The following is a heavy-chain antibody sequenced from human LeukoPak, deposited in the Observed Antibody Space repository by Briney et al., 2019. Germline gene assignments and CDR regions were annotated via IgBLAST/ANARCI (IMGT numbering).Heavy chain of an antibody. J-gene: IGHJ5*02. CDR1: GFTFSSYA. CDR3: AKDLRSTMIVVP. Sequence: HPGGSLRLSCTASGFTFSSYAMSWVRQAPGKGLEWVSAISGSGGSTYYADSVKGRFTISRDNSKNTLYLQMNSLRAEDTAVYYCAKDLRSTMIVVPWGQGTLVTVSS. D-gene: IGHD3-22*01. V-gene: IGHV3-23*01. CDR2: ISGSGGST.